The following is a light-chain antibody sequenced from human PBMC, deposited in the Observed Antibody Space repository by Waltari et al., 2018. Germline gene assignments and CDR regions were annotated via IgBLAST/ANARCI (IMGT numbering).Light chain of an antibody. Sequence: EIVLTTSPGTLSLSPGERATLSCRASQSVGKSLAWYQQKPGQAPRLLIYDASSRATGIPDRFSGSGFGTDFSLTISRLEPEDFAVYYCQKYVSLPATFGQGTKVEIK. CDR2: DAS. CDR1: QSVGKS. J-gene: IGKJ1*01. V-gene: IGKV3-20*01. CDR3: QKYVSLPAT.